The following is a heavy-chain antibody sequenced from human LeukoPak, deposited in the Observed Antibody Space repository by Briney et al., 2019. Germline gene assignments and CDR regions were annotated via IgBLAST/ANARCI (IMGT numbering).Heavy chain of an antibody. CDR3: ARRIAVAAVSEFDY. J-gene: IGHJ4*02. CDR2: ISSSSSYI. V-gene: IGHV3-21*01. D-gene: IGHD6-19*01. CDR1: GFTFSSYS. Sequence: GGSLRLSCAASGFTFSSYSMNWVRQAPRKGLEWVSSISSSSSYIYYADSVKGRFTISRDNAKNSLYLQMNSLRAEDTAVYYCARRIAVAAVSEFDYWGQGTLVTVSS.